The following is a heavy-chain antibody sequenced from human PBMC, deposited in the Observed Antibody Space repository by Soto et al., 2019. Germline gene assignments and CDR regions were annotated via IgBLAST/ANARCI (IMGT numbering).Heavy chain of an antibody. Sequence: PSETLSLTCGVSGGSISSSNWWSWVRQPPGKGLEWIGEIYHSGSTNYNPSLKSRVTISVDKSKNQFSLKLSSVTAADTAVHYCARRDIVVVPAAMGEYYYYGMDVWGQGTTVTV. D-gene: IGHD2-2*01. CDR2: IYHSGST. CDR3: ARRDIVVVPAAMGEYYYYGMDV. CDR1: GGSISSSNW. J-gene: IGHJ6*02. V-gene: IGHV4-4*02.